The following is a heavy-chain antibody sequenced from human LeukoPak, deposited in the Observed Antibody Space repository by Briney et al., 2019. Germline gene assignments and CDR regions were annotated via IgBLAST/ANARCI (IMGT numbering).Heavy chain of an antibody. V-gene: IGHV4-34*01. Sequence: TSETLSLTCAVYGGSFSGYYWSWIRQPPGKGLEWIGEINHSGSTNYNPSLKSRVTISVDTSKNQFSLKLSSVTAADTAVYYCASIDRVLAWGQGTLVTVSS. CDR3: ASIDRVLA. CDR1: GGSFSGYY. J-gene: IGHJ5*02. D-gene: IGHD3-3*02. CDR2: INHSGST.